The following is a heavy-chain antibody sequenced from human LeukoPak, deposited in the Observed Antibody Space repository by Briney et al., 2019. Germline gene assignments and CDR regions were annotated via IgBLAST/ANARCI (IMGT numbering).Heavy chain of an antibody. J-gene: IGHJ5*02. CDR1: GFTFSSYA. D-gene: IGHD2-15*01. CDR3: AREVGTAATRWFDP. CDR2: ISYDGSNK. Sequence: GGSLRLSCAASGFTFSSYAMHWVRQAPGKGLEWVSVISYDGSNKYYADSVKGRFTISRDNSKNTLYLQMNSLRAEDTGVYYCAREVGTAATRWFDPWGQGTLVTVSS. V-gene: IGHV3-30-3*01.